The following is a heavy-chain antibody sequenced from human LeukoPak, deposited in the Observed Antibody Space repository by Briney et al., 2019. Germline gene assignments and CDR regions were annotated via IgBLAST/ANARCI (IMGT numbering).Heavy chain of an antibody. CDR3: AKAAAYRPYFDY. CDR1: GFTFSSYA. D-gene: IGHD1-26*01. Sequence: PGGSLRLSCAASGFTFSSYAMSWVRQAPGKGLERVSAISGNGGSTYYADSVKGRFTISRDNSKNTLYLQMNSLRAEDTAVYYCAKAAAYRPYFDYWGQGTLVTVSS. J-gene: IGHJ4*02. V-gene: IGHV3-23*01. CDR2: ISGNGGST.